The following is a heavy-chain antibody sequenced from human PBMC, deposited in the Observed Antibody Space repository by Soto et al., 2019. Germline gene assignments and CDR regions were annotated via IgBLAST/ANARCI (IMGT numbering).Heavy chain of an antibody. CDR3: ARDRLRYNWNDFPYYYYGMDV. V-gene: IGHV3-30-3*01. CDR2: ISYDGSNK. Sequence: QVQLVESGGGVVQPGRSLRLSCAASGFTFSSYAMHWVRQAPGKGLEWVAVISYDGSNKYYADSVKGRFTISRANSKNPLYLQMNSLRAEDTAVYYCARDRLRYNWNDFPYYYYGMDVWGQGTTVTVSS. CDR1: GFTFSSYA. J-gene: IGHJ6*02. D-gene: IGHD1-1*01.